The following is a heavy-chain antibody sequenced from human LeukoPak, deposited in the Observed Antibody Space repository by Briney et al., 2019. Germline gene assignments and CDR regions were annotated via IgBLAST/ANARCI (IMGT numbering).Heavy chain of an antibody. CDR2: ISDSGGST. CDR3: TKGGSYAPLDY. V-gene: IGHV3-23*01. D-gene: IGHD1-26*01. J-gene: IGHJ4*02. CDR1: GFIFSSSA. Sequence: GGSLRLSCTASGFIFSSSAMTWARQAPGRGLEWVSAISDSGGSTVYADSVRGRLTISRDNSKNTLYLQMSSLRDEDTAIYYCTKGGSYAPLDYWGQGTLVTVSS.